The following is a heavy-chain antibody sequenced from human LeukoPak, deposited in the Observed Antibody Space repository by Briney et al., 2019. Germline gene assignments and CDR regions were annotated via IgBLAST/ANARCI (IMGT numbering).Heavy chain of an antibody. CDR1: GFNFSSYN. CDR3: ARGGGSYVNWFDP. J-gene: IGHJ5*02. D-gene: IGHD1-26*01. V-gene: IGHV3-48*01. Sequence: PGGSLRLSCVASGFNFSSYNMNWVRQPPGKGLEWVSYISGSGTTIYYADSVRGRFTISRDNAKNSLYLQMKSLRAEDTAVYYCARGGGSYVNWFDPWGQGTLVTVST. CDR2: ISGSGTTI.